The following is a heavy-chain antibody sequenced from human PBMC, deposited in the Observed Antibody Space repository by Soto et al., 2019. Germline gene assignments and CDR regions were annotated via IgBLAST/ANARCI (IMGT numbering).Heavy chain of an antibody. V-gene: IGHV5-51*01. CDR1: GYSFTSYW. CDR2: IYPGDSDT. J-gene: IGHJ5*02. D-gene: IGHD3-22*01. CDR3: ARTPEEYYYDSSGYPRGWFDP. Sequence: GESLKISCNGSGYSFTSYWIGWVRQMPGKGLEWMGIIYPGDSDTRYSPSFQGQVTISADKSISTAYLQWSSLKASDTAMYYCARTPEEYYYDSSGYPRGWFDPWGQGTLVTVSS.